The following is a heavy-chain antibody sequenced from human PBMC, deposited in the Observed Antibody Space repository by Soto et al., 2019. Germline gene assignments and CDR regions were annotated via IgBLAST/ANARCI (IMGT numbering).Heavy chain of an antibody. V-gene: IGHV3-33*01. D-gene: IGHD3-10*02. J-gene: IGHJ4*02. CDR2: IWEDGSEA. Sequence: QVQLAESGGGVVQPGTSLRLSCAASGFIFSNSLMHWVRQAPGKGLEWVAVIWEDGSEAYYVDSVKGRFTISRDNSRNTLYLQMDRLRVDDMAVYYCAREPEGSVFGLDSWGQGTLVTVSS. CDR1: GFIFSNSL. CDR3: AREPEGSVFGLDS.